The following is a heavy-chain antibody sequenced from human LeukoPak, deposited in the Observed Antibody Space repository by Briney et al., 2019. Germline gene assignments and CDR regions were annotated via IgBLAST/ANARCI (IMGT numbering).Heavy chain of an antibody. V-gene: IGHV1-18*01. CDR2: ISAYNGNT. CDR1: GYSFTSNV. J-gene: IGHJ5*02. D-gene: IGHD3-10*01. CDR3: ARVPRRGERFDP. Sequence: ASVKVSCKASGYSFTSNVISWVRQAPGQGLEWMGWISAYNGNTNYAQKLQGRVTMTTDTSTSTAYMELGSLRSEDTAVYYCARVPRRGERFDPWGQGTLVTVSS.